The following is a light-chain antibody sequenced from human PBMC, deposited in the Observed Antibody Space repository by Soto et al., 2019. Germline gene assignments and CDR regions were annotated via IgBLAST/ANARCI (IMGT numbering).Light chain of an antibody. CDR3: GTWYSSLSGYV. CDR2: END. Sequence: QSVLTQPPSVSAAPGQKVTISCSGSTSNIGNNYVSWFQQLPGTAPKLLIYENDKRPSGIPDRFSGSTSGTSATLGITGLQTGDEADYYCGTWYSSLSGYVFATGPKVTV. V-gene: IGLV1-51*02. J-gene: IGLJ1*01. CDR1: TSNIGNNY.